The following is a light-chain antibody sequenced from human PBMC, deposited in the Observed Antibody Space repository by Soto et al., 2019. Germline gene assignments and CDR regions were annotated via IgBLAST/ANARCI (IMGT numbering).Light chain of an antibody. CDR1: SSDVGAYND. V-gene: IGLV2-11*01. CDR3: CSYAGSPSWV. Sequence: QSVLTQPRSVSGCPGQSVTISCTGTSSDVGAYNDVSWYQHHPGKAPKFMIYDVSERPSGVPDRFSRSKSDNKACLTISGLQAEDEADYYCCSYAGSPSWVLGGGTKVTLL. J-gene: IGLJ3*02. CDR2: DVS.